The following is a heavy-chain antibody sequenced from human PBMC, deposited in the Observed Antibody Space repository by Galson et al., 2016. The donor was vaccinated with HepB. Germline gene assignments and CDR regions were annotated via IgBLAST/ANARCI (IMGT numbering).Heavy chain of an antibody. CDR1: GYTFTGHN. CDR2: INPNSGGT. D-gene: IGHD3-22*01. V-gene: IGHV1-2*02. J-gene: IGHJ4*02. Sequence: SVKVSCKASGYTFTGHNIHWVRQAAGHGLEWMGWINPNSGGTIYAQSFQGRVTMTRDTSISTASMELSRLRSDDTAVYYCARGPLGYYYDRSGSLDFWGQGTLVTASS. CDR3: ARGPLGYYYDRSGSLDF.